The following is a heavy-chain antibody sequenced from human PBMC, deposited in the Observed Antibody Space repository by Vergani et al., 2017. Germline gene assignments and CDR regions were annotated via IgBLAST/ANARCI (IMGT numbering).Heavy chain of an antibody. V-gene: IGHV3-11*01. Sequence: QVQLVESGGGLVKPGGSLRLSCAASGFSFSDHYMTWIRQAPGKGLEWVSYISNSGNTIEYADSVNGRFSISRDNAKSSLFLLMDRLRAEDTAVYYCARDHRDYNNYPGTFDIWGQGSMVTVSS. D-gene: IGHD5-24*01. CDR1: GFSFSDHY. CDR3: ARDHRDYNNYPGTFDI. J-gene: IGHJ3*02. CDR2: ISNSGNTI.